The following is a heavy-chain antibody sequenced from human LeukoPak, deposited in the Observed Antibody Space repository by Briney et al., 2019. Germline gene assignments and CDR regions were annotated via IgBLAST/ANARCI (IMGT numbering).Heavy chain of an antibody. D-gene: IGHD6-13*01. V-gene: IGHV4-38-2*01. CDR2: INHSGST. CDR1: GYSISSGYY. CDR3: ARVFGRKQLDY. Sequence: PSETLSLTCAVSGYSISSGYYWGWIRQPPGKGLEWIGEINHSGSTNYNPSLKSRVTISVDTSKNQFSLKLSSVTAADTAVYYCARVFGRKQLDYWGQGTLVTVSS. J-gene: IGHJ4*02.